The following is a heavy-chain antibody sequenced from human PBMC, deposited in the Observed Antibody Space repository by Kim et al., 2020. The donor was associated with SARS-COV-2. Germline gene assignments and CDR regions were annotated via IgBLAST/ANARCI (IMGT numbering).Heavy chain of an antibody. D-gene: IGHD6-19*01. CDR1: GGSISSGGYY. J-gene: IGHJ6*02. CDR2: IYYSGST. V-gene: IGHV4-31*03. CDR3: ARDRYRYSSGWKYGMDV. Sequence: SETLSLTCTVSGGSISSGGYYWSWIRQHPGKGLEWIGYIYYSGSTYYNPSLKSRVTISVDTSKNQFSLKLSSVTAADTAVYCCARDRYRYSSGWKYGMDVWGQGTTVTVSS.